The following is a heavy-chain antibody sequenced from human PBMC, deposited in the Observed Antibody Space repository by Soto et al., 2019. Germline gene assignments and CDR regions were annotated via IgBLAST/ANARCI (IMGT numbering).Heavy chain of an antibody. CDR1: GYSFTNYW. CDR2: IDPSDSYT. V-gene: IGHV5-10-1*01. D-gene: IGHD4-17*01. CDR3: ARRPLNTVVTSPSDY. J-gene: IGHJ4*02. Sequence: PGESLKISCKGSGYSFTNYWIIWVRQMPGEGLEWMGRIDPSDSYTDYSPSFQGHVTISADKSISTAYLQWSSLKASDTAMYYCARRPLNTVVTSPSDYWGQGTLVTVSS.